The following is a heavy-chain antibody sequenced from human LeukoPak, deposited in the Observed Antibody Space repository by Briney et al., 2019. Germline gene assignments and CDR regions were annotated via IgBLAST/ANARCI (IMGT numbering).Heavy chain of an antibody. V-gene: IGHV3-21*01. CDR2: ISSSSSYI. D-gene: IGHD3-22*01. Sequence: GGSLRLSCAASGFTFSSYSMNWVRQAPGKGLEWVSSISSSSSYIYYADSVKGRFTISRDNAKNSLYLQMNSLRAEDTAVYYCAKGNDIGGYYYPHFDYWGPGTLVTVSS. CDR1: GFTFSSYS. J-gene: IGHJ4*02. CDR3: AKGNDIGGYYYPHFDY.